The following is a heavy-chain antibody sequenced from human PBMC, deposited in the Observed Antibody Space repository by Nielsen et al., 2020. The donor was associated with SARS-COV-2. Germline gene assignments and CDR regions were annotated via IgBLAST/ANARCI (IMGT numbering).Heavy chain of an antibody. CDR1: GYSFTSYW. CDR3: ALDGSGEGLDV. D-gene: IGHD5-24*01. J-gene: IGHJ6*02. Sequence: GGSLRLSCKGSGYSFTSYWINWVRQMPGKGLEWMGRIDPSDSYTSYSPSFEGHVTISADKSVSTAYLHWSSLKASDSATYYCALDGSGEGLDVWGQGTTVTVSS. V-gene: IGHV5-10-1*01. CDR2: IDPSDSYT.